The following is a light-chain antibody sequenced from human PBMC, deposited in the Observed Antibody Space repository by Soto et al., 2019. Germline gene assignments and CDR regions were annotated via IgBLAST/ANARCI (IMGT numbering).Light chain of an antibody. CDR1: QDVNNW. CDR2: EAS. V-gene: IGKV1-5*03. J-gene: IGKJ1*01. Sequence: DRQMTQSPSTLSAYVGDRVTITCRASQDVNNWLAWYQQKPGKAPKLLIYEASSLVTGVPSRFSGSGSGTEFTLTISSLQPDDFATYYCQQSDRRLSFGQGTKVEVQ. CDR3: QQSDRRLS.